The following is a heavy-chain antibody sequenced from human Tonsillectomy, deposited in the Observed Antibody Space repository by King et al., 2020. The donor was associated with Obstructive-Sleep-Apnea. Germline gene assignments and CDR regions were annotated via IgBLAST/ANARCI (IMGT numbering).Heavy chain of an antibody. V-gene: IGHV3-23*04. CDR1: GFTFSSYA. CDR3: AQGGGVTSVGVIVTDD. CDR2: ISGSGGST. D-gene: IGHD3-16*02. Sequence: DVQLVESGGGLVQPGGSLRLSCAASGFTFSSYAMSWVRQAPGKGLEWVSAISGSGGSTYYADSVKGRFTISRDNSKNTLYLQMDSLRAEDTAVYYCAQGGGVTSVGVIVTDDWGQGTLVTVSA. J-gene: IGHJ4*02.